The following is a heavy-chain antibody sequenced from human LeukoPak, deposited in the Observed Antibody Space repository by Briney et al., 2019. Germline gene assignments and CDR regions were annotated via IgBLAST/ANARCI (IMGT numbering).Heavy chain of an antibody. V-gene: IGHV3-74*01. CDR3: ARDGDGYNFDY. J-gene: IGHJ4*02. Sequence: GGSLRLSCAASGFTFSGYWMHWVRQAPGKGLVWVARVTRDGSGTNYADSVKGRFTISRDNGKNTLYLQMNSLRAEDTAVCYCARDGDGYNFDYWGQGTLVTVSS. D-gene: IGHD5-24*01. CDR2: VTRDGSGT. CDR1: GFTFSGYW.